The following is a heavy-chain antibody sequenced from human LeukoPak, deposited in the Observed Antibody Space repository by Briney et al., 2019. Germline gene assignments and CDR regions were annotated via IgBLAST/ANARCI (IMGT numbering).Heavy chain of an antibody. CDR2: INPNSGGT. J-gene: IGHJ3*02. Sequence: GASVKVSCKASGYTFTGYYMHWVRQAPGQGLEWMGWINPNSGGTNFAQKSQGRVTMTRDTSISTAYMELSSQTSDDTAVYYCARVGFGSGSYYDAFDIWGQGTMVAVSS. V-gene: IGHV1-2*02. CDR1: GYTFTGYY. CDR3: ARVGFGSGSYYDAFDI. D-gene: IGHD3-10*01.